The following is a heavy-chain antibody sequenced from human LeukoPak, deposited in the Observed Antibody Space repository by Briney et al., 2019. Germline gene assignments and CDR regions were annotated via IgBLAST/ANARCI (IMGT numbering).Heavy chain of an antibody. D-gene: IGHD3-3*02. J-gene: IGHJ3*02. CDR1: GFTFSDYY. CDR2: ISSSSSTI. Sequence: GGSLRLSCAASGFTFSDYYMSWNRQAPGKGLEWVSYISSSSSTIYYADSVKGRFTISRDNAKNSLYLQMNSLRAEDTAVYYCARHFWSGPNDAFDIWGQGTMVTVSS. CDR3: ARHFWSGPNDAFDI. V-gene: IGHV3-11*04.